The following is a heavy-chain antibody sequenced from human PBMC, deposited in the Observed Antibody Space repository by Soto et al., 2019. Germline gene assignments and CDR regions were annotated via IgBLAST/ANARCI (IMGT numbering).Heavy chain of an antibody. CDR1: GYTFTSYG. J-gene: IGHJ5*02. CDR3: ARVKGSGYHNWFDP. D-gene: IGHD3-22*01. V-gene: IGHV1-18*01. Sequence: ASVKVSCKASGYTFTSYGISWVRQAPGQGLEWMGWISAYNGNTKYAQKLQGRVTTTTDTSTSTAYMELRSLRSDDTAVYYCARVKGSGYHNWFDPWGQGTLVTVSS. CDR2: ISAYNGNT.